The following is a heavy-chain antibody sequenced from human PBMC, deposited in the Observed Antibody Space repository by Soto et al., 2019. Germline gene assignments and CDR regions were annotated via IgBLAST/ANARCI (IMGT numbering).Heavy chain of an antibody. D-gene: IGHD5-12*01. Sequence: QLHLQDSASGLVNPSHTLSLPCVVSGGSISSGGSSWSGIRHPPGKALEWIGYIYHSGSTYYNPSLKSRVTISVDRSKNQFSLKLSSVTAADTAVYYCAAGGGLPRYYWGQGTLVTVSS. CDR3: AAGGGLPRYY. CDR2: IYHSGST. J-gene: IGHJ4*02. CDR1: GGSISSGGSS. V-gene: IGHV4-30-2*01.